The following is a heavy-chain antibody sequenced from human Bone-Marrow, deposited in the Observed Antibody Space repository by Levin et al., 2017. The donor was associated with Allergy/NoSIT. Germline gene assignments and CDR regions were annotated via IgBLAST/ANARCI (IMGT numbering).Heavy chain of an antibody. CDR3: ARLDGYYFDY. V-gene: IGHV4-31*03. CDR1: GGSISSAGYH. Sequence: ASETLSLTCTVSGGSISSAGYHWTWIRQSPGKGLEWIGYISYRGTTYYNPSLKSRLTMSLDTSEQRFSLNLNSVTAADTAIYYCARLDGYYFDYWGQGTLLTVSS. CDR2: ISYRGTT. J-gene: IGHJ4*02. D-gene: IGHD3-9*01.